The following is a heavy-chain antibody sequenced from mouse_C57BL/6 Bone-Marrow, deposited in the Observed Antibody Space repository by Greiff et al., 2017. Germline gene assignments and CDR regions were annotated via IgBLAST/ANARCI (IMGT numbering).Heavy chain of an antibody. J-gene: IGHJ4*01. Sequence: EVQLQESGPVLVKPGASVKMSCKASGYTFTDYYMNWVKQSHGKSLEWIGVINPYNGGTSYNQKFKGKATLTVDKSSSTAYMELNSLTSEDSAVYYCARGDYDSSMDYWGQGTSVTVSS. CDR2: INPYNGGT. CDR3: ARGDYDSSMDY. CDR1: GYTFTDYY. V-gene: IGHV1-19*01. D-gene: IGHD2-4*01.